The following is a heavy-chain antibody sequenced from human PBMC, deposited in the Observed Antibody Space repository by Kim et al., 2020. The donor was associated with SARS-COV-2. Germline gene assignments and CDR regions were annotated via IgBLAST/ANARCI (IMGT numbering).Heavy chain of an antibody. CDR3: ARERGPLGITFGGVISRGYNWFDP. Sequence: SVKVSCKASGGTFSSYAISWVRQAPGQGLEWMGGIIPIFGTANYAQKFQGRVTITADESTSTAYMELSSLRSEDTAVYYCARERGPLGITFGGVISRGYNWFDPWGQGTLVTVSS. CDR1: GGTFSSYA. CDR2: IIPIFGTA. V-gene: IGHV1-69*13. D-gene: IGHD3-16*02. J-gene: IGHJ5*02.